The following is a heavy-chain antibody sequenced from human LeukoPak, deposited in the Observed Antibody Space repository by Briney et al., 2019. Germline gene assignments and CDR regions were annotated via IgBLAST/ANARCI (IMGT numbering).Heavy chain of an antibody. CDR3: ARSTSSNWFDP. D-gene: IGHD2-2*01. J-gene: IGHJ5*02. CDR2: IKSDGSST. CDR1: GFTFSSYW. V-gene: IGHV3-74*01. Sequence: GGSLRLSCAASGFTFSSYWMHWVRQAPGKGLVWVSRIKSDGSSTSYAVSVKGRFTISRDNARNTLYMQMNSLRAEDTAMYYCARSTSSNWFDPWGQGTLVTVSS.